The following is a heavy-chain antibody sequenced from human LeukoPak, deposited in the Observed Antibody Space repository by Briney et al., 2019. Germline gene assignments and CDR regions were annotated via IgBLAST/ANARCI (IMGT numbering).Heavy chain of an antibody. D-gene: IGHD3/OR15-3a*01. CDR1: GGSISSYY. J-gene: IGHJ6*03. CDR2: IYTSGST. V-gene: IGHV4-4*07. CDR3: ARDLMVLDPRRGGYYYYMDV. Sequence: SETLSLTCTVSGGSISSYYWSWIRQPAGKGLEWIGRIYTSGSTNYNPSLKSRVTMSVDTSKNQFSLKLSSVTAADTAVYYCARDLMVLDPRRGGYYYYMDVWGKGTTVTISS.